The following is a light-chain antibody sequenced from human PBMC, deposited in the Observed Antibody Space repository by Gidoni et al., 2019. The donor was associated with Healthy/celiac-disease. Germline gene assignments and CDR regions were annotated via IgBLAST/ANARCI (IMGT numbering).Light chain of an antibody. CDR2: AAS. Sequence: DIQMTQSPSALSASVGDRVTITCRASQGIRNDLGWYQQKPGKAPKLVIYAASSLQSGVPSRFGGSGSGTEFTRRISSLQPEDFATYYCLRHNSIFTFGPGTKVDIK. J-gene: IGKJ3*01. CDR1: QGIRND. CDR3: LRHNSIFT. V-gene: IGKV1-17*01.